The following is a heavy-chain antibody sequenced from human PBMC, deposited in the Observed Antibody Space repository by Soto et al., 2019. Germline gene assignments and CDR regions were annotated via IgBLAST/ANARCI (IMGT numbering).Heavy chain of an antibody. V-gene: IGHV3-23*01. CDR1: GFTFSSYA. D-gene: IGHD3-22*01. J-gene: IGHJ4*02. CDR2: ISGTGCST. Sequence: EVQLLQSGGGLVQPGGSLRLSCAASGFTFSSYAMSWVRQAPGKGLEWVSTISGTGCSTYYPDSVKGRFTISRDNSKNTVYLQMNSLRAEDAAVYYCATEMTSGYYLFDYWGQGTLVTVSS. CDR3: ATEMTSGYYLFDY.